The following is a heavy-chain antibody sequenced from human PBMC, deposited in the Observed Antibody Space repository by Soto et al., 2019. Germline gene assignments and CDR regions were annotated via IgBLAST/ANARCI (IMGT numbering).Heavy chain of an antibody. CDR2: MNPNSGNT. D-gene: IGHD1-20*01. CDR1: GYTFTSYD. Sequence: ASVKVSCKASGYTFTSYDINWVRQATGKGLEWMGWMNPNSGNTGYAQKFQGRVTMTRNTSISTAYMELSSLRSEDTAVYYCARVGITGTSSDYYYYYMDVWGKGTTVTVSS. J-gene: IGHJ6*03. V-gene: IGHV1-8*01. CDR3: ARVGITGTSSDYYYYYMDV.